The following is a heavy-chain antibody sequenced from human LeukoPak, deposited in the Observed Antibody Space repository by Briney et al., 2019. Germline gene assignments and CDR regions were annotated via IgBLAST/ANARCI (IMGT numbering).Heavy chain of an antibody. CDR1: GYTFTSYY. V-gene: IGHV1-2*02. D-gene: IGHD5-12*01. CDR2: INPNSGGT. Sequence: GASVKVSCKASGYTFTSYYMHWVRQAPGQGLEWMGWINPNSGGTNYAQKFQGRVTMTRDTSISTAYMELSRLRSDDTAVYYCARNSGYSGYDSDYWGQGTLVTVSS. CDR3: ARNSGYSGYDSDY. J-gene: IGHJ4*02.